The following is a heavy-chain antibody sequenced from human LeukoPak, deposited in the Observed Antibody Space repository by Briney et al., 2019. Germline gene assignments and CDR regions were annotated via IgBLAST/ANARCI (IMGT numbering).Heavy chain of an antibody. J-gene: IGHJ4*02. CDR3: ARVVGRGSYDHSDY. CDR1: GLTFSDNY. D-gene: IGHD5-18*01. CDR2: STSTNTI. V-gene: IGHV3-11*01. Sequence: GGSLRLSCAASGLTFSDNYMSWIRQAPGKGLEWVSYSTSTNTIYYADSVKGRFTVSRDNAENSLYLQMKSLRVEDTAVYYCARVVGRGSYDHSDYWGQRTLVTVSS.